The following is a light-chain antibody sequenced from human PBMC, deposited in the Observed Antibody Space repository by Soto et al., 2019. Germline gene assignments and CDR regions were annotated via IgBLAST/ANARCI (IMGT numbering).Light chain of an antibody. CDR1: SGDIGSYNR. J-gene: IGLJ1*01. CDR3: SSYTNINTRACV. CDR2: EVT. V-gene: IGLV2-14*01. Sequence: QSALTQPAYVSGSPGQSITISCTGTSGDIGSYNRVSWYQQHPGKAPKLINYEVTDRPSGVSNRFSGSKSGNTASLTISGLQAEDEAEYYCSSYTNINTRACVFGTGTKVTVL.